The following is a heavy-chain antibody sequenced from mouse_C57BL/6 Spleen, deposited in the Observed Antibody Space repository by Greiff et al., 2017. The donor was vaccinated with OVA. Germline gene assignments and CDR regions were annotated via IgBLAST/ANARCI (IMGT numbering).Heavy chain of an antibody. CDR3: ARAYDYDWAWFAY. J-gene: IGHJ3*01. CDR1: GYTFTDYY. D-gene: IGHD2-4*01. CDR2: INPNNGGT. Sequence: EVQLQQSGPELVKPGASVKISCKASGYTFTDYYMNWVKQSHGKSLEWIGDINPNNGGTSYNQKFKGKATLTVDKSSSTAYMELRSLTSEDSAVYYCARAYDYDWAWFAYWGQGTLVTVSA. V-gene: IGHV1-26*01.